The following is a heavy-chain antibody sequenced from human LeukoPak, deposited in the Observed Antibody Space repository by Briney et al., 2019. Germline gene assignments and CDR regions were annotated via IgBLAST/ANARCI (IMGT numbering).Heavy chain of an antibody. Sequence: GESLKISYKGSGYSFTSYWIGWVRQMPGKGLEWMGIIYPGDSDTRYSPSFQGQVTISADKSISTAYLQWSSLKASDTAMYYCARRIAVAGSYDYFDYWGQGTLVTVSS. CDR3: ARRIAVAGSYDYFDY. J-gene: IGHJ4*02. V-gene: IGHV5-51*01. CDR2: IYPGDSDT. D-gene: IGHD6-19*01. CDR1: GYSFTSYW.